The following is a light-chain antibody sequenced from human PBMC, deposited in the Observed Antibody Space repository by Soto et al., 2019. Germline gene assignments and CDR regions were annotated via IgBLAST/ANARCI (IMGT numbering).Light chain of an antibody. CDR2: DDS. CDR3: QVWDPSRDHFV. Sequence: SYELTQPPSVSVAPGQTARITCGENNIGSKSVHWYQQKPGQAPVLVVHDDSDRPSGIPERFSGSNSGNTATLTISGVEAGDEADYYCQVWDPSRDHFVFGTGTKVTVL. CDR1: NIGSKS. V-gene: IGLV3-21*02. J-gene: IGLJ1*01.